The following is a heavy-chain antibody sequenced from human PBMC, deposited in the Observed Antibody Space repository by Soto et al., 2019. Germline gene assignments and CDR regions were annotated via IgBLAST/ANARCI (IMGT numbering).Heavy chain of an antibody. D-gene: IGHD6-13*01. CDR2: ISGRGGST. J-gene: IGHJ4*02. V-gene: IGHV3-23*01. CDR3: AKDQGSSWYEIDY. CDR1: GFTFSNYA. Sequence: EVQLLESGGGLVQPGGSLRLSCAASGFTFSNYAVTWVRQAPGKGLEWVSTISGRGGSTYYADSVKGRFTISRDNSKNTLYLQMNSLRAEDTAVYYCAKDQGSSWYEIDYWGQGTLFTVSS.